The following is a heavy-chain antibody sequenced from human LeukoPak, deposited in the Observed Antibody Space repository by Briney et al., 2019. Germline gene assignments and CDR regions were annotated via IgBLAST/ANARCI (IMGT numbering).Heavy chain of an antibody. CDR3: ASRIVVVPAAMIPDAFDI. V-gene: IGHV1-2*02. D-gene: IGHD2-2*01. Sequence: ASVKVSCKASGYTFTGYYMHWVRQAPGQGLEWMGWINPNSGGTNYAQKFQGRVTMTRDTSISTAYMELSRLRSDDTAVYYCASRIVVVPAAMIPDAFDIWGQGTMVTVSS. CDR1: GYTFTGYY. J-gene: IGHJ3*02. CDR2: INPNSGGT.